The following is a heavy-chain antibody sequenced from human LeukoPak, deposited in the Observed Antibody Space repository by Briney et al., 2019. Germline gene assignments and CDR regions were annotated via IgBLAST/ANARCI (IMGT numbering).Heavy chain of an antibody. V-gene: IGHV3-23*01. CDR1: GFTFSSYG. Sequence: GGSLRLSCAASGFTFSSYGMSWVRQAPGKGLEWVSAISGSGGSTYYADSVKGRFTIAGDNAKNSLYLQMNSLRAEDTAVYYCARGTLNIPGEHGAFDYWGQGTLVTVSS. CDR2: ISGSGGST. J-gene: IGHJ4*02. D-gene: IGHD1-14*01. CDR3: ARGTLNIPGEHGAFDY.